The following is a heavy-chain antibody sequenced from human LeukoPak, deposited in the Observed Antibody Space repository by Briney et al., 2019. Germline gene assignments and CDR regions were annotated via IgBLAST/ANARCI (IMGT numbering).Heavy chain of an antibody. CDR1: GGSISSGSISRGSYH. CDR3: ARDGVGATIAGVDP. J-gene: IGHJ5*02. D-gene: IGHD1-26*01. Sequence: SQTLSLTCTVSGGSISSGSISRGSYHWSWIRQPAGKELEWIGRMFTSGSTTYNPSLKSRVTISVDTSRNQFSLKVTSVTAADTAVYYCARDGVGATIAGVDPWGQGTLVTVSS. CDR2: MFTSGST. V-gene: IGHV4-61*02.